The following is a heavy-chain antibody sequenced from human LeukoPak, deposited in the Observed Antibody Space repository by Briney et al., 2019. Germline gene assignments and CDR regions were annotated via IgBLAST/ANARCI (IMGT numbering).Heavy chain of an antibody. J-gene: IGHJ4*02. D-gene: IGHD6-13*01. CDR3: ASGRQLGY. CDR1: GFTFSNYW. Sequence: GGSLRLSCAASGFTFSNYWMGWVRQAPGKGLEWVANIKEDGSEKYYVDSVKGRFTISRDNARNSLYLQMNNLRAEDTAVYYCASGRQLGYWGQGTLVTVSS. V-gene: IGHV3-7*01. CDR2: IKEDGSEK.